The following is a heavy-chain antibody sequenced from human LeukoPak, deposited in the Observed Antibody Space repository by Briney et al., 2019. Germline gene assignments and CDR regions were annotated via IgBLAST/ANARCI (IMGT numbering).Heavy chain of an antibody. Sequence: SETLSLTRTVSGGSISSYYWGWIRQPPGKGLEWIGSIYYSGSTYYNPSLKSRVTISVDTSKNQFSLKLSSVTAADTAVYYCAREGDSGYDFRALTVGYFDYWGQGTLVTVSS. CDR1: GGSISSYY. CDR3: AREGDSGYDFRALTVGYFDY. D-gene: IGHD5-12*01. CDR2: IYYSGST. J-gene: IGHJ4*02. V-gene: IGHV4-39*07.